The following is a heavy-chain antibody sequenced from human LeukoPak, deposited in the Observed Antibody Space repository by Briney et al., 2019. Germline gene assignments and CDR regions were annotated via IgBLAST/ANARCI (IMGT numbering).Heavy chain of an antibody. V-gene: IGHV4-39*01. D-gene: IGHD6-19*01. J-gene: IGHJ4*02. Sequence: PSETLSLTCTVSGGSISSYYWGWIRQPPGKGLEWIGNIYYTGSTYYNPSLKSRVTISVDTSKNQFSLKLSSVTAADTAVYYCARHEGTGWSYYWGQGTLVTVSS. CDR1: GGSISSYY. CDR2: IYYTGST. CDR3: ARHEGTGWSYY.